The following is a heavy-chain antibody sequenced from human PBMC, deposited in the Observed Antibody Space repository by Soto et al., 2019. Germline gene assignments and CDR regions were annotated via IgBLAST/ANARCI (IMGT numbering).Heavy chain of an antibody. V-gene: IGHV6-1*01. CDR2: TYYRSKWYN. CDR1: GDSVSSNSAA. D-gene: IGHD1-7*01. Sequence: PSQTLSLTCAISGDSVSSNSAAWNWIRQSPSRGLEWLGRTYYRSKWYNDYAVSVKSRITINPDTSKNQFSLQLNSVTPEDTAVYYCAGDPKTGTISANWFDPWGQGTLVTVSS. CDR3: AGDPKTGTISANWFDP. J-gene: IGHJ5*02.